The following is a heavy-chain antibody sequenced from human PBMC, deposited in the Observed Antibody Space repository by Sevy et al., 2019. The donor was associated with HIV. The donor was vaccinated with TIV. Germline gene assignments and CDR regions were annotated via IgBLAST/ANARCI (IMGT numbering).Heavy chain of an antibody. V-gene: IGHV3-7*01. J-gene: IGHJ6*02. CDR3: ARAMGV. Sequence: GGSLRLSCVGAAISISSHWMNWVRQSPGKGLEWVANINQDGSEIYYVGSVKGRFTISRDNARNSGYLQMHSLSVEDSGVYYCARAMGVWGQGTTVTVSS. CDR1: AISISSHW. CDR2: INQDGSEI.